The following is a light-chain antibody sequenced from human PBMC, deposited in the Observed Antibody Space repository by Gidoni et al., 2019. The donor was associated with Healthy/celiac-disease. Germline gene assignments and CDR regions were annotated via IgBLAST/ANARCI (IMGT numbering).Light chain of an antibody. CDR3: QQYGGSPYT. CDR2: GAS. CDR1: QAISSSS. J-gene: IGKJ2*01. V-gene: IGKV3-20*01. Sequence: EIVLTQSPGTLSLSPGERPTLSCSASQAISSSSLAWYQQKPGQAPRLLIYGASNRATGIPDRFSGSGSGTDFTLTISRLEPEDFVVYYCQQYGGSPYTFGQGTKLEIK.